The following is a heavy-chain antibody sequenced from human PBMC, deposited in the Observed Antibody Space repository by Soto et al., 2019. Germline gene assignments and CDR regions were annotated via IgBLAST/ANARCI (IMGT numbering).Heavy chain of an antibody. Sequence: QVQLVQSGAEVKKPGASVKVSCKTSGYTFINYGFSWVRQAPGQGLEWMGWISVYNDNAHYAQKFQGRVTMNTDTSTSTAYMELRSLTSDDTAVYYCSLEKYHDYVGGAFDYWGQGTLVTVSS. CDR1: GYTFINYG. CDR3: SLEKYHDYVGGAFDY. V-gene: IGHV1-18*01. J-gene: IGHJ4*02. CDR2: ISVYNDNA. D-gene: IGHD2-2*01.